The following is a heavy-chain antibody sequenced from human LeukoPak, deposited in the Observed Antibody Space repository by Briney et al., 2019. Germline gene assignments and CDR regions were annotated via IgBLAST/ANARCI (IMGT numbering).Heavy chain of an antibody. Sequence: GVSLRLSCAASGFTCDDYAMHWVRQAPGKGLEWVSLISGDGGSTYYADSVKGRFTISRDNSKNSLYLQMNSLRTEDTALYYCAKDASLYYGGVDYWGQGTLVTVSS. CDR3: AKDASLYYGGVDY. J-gene: IGHJ4*02. CDR2: ISGDGGST. CDR1: GFTCDDYA. V-gene: IGHV3-43*02. D-gene: IGHD3-10*01.